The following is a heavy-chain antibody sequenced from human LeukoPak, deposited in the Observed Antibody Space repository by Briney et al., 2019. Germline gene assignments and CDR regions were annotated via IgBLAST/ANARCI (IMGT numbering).Heavy chain of an antibody. CDR1: GGSISSSSYS. D-gene: IGHD4-11*01. CDR3: ARHDYSNSHFDI. J-gene: IGHJ3*02. CDR2: IFYSGST. Sequence: PSETLSLTCTVSGGSISSSSYSWGWIRQPPGKGLDWIGSIFYSGSTYYNPSLKSRVTISVDTSKNQFSLKLNSVTAADTAVYYCARHDYSNSHFDIWGQGTMVTVSS. V-gene: IGHV4-39*01.